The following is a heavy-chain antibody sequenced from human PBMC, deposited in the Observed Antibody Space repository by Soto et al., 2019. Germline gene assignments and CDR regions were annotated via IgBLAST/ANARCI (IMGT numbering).Heavy chain of an antibody. D-gene: IGHD3-10*01. V-gene: IGHV3-23*01. CDR3: AKDVTYYYGSGSFHGY. Sequence: GGSLRLSCAASGFTFSSYAMSWVRQAPGKGLEWVSAISGSGGSTYYADSVKGRFTISRDNSKNTLYLQMNSLRAEDTAVYYCAKDVTYYYGSGSFHGYWGQGTLVTVSS. CDR2: ISGSGGST. CDR1: GFTFSSYA. J-gene: IGHJ4*02.